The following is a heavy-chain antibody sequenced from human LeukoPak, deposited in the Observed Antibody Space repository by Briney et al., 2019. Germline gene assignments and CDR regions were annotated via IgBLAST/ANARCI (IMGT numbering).Heavy chain of an antibody. J-gene: IGHJ4*02. CDR3: AKRIQYSSSSAYFDS. CDR2: ISDSGGDT. CDR1: GFTFYSYA. Sequence: GGSLRLSCAASGFTFYSYAMSWVRQAPGKGLEWVSAISDSGGDTYYADSVKGRFTISRDSSKNTLYLQMNSLRAEDTAIYYCAKRIQYSSSSAYFDSWGQGTLVTVSS. D-gene: IGHD6-6*01. V-gene: IGHV3-23*01.